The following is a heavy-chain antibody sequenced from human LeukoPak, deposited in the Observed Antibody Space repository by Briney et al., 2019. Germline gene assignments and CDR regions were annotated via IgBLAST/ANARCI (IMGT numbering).Heavy chain of an antibody. CDR3: ARAPYYYDSSGYYYNV. D-gene: IGHD3-22*01. J-gene: IGHJ6*04. CDR1: GGSISSYY. Sequence: SETLSLTCTVSGGSISSYYWSWIRQPPGKGLEWIGYIYYSGSTNYNPSLKSRVTISVDTSKNQFSLKLSSVTAADTAVYYCARAPYYYDSSGYYYNVWGKGTTATVSS. V-gene: IGHV4-59*08. CDR2: IYYSGST.